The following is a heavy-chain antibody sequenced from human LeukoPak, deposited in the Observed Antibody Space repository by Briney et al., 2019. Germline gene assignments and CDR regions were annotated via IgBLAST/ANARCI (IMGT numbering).Heavy chain of an antibody. V-gene: IGHV4-59*12. Sequence: SETLSLTCTVSGGAISGYYWNWIRQPPGKGPEWIGHIHYSGSTNYNPSLQSRVTILIDTPKNQFSLRLSSVTAADTAVYYCARRIYRLGYFDYWGQGTLVTVSS. D-gene: IGHD3-16*01. CDR1: GGAISGYY. J-gene: IGHJ4*02. CDR2: IHYSGST. CDR3: ARRIYRLGYFDY.